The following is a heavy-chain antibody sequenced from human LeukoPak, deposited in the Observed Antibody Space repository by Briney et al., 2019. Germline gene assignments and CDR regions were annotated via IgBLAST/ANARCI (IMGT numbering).Heavy chain of an antibody. J-gene: IGHJ4*02. CDR1: GGSISSSSYY. CDR2: IYYSGST. V-gene: IGHV4-39*01. D-gene: IGHD2-2*02. CDR3: ARRYTASIRSASWIDY. Sequence: SETLSLTCAVSGGSISSSSYYWDWIRQPPGKGLECIGSIYYSGSTYYNPSLKSRVTISVDTSKNQFSLKLSSVTAADTAVYYCARRYTASIRSASWIDYWGQGTLVTVSS.